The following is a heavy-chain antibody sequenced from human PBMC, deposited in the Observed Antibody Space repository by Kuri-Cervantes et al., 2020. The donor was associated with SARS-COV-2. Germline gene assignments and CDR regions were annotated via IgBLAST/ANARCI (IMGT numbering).Heavy chain of an antibody. CDR3: TRHANSSSWYGYYYYYGMDV. J-gene: IGHJ6*02. CDR1: AGSLTGYY. V-gene: IGHV4-34*01. CDR2: INHSGTN. Sequence: SLSPSCALYAGSLTGYYWSWIRQPPGKGLEWNGEINHSGTNNYNPSLKSRVTIPVDTSKNQSTLKLSSVAAADTAVYYCTRHANSSSWYGYYYYYGMDVWGQGTTVTVSS. D-gene: IGHD6-13*01.